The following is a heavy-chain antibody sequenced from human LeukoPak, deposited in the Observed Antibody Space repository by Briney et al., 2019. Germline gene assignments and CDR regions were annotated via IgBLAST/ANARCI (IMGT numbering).Heavy chain of an antibody. J-gene: IGHJ4*02. D-gene: IGHD3-22*01. CDR1: GFTFSRYS. Sequence: GGSLRLSCVGSGFTFSRYSMNWVRQAPGKGLEWVSSISSSSSYIYYADSVKGRFTISRDNAKNSLYLQMNSLRAEDTAVYYCARGAPNYYDSSGYYYVQCYFDYWGQGTLVTVSS. CDR3: ARGAPNYYDSSGYYYVQCYFDY. V-gene: IGHV3-21*01. CDR2: ISSSSSYI.